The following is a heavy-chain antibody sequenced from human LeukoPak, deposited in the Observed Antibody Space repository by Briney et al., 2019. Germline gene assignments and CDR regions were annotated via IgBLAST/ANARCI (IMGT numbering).Heavy chain of an antibody. J-gene: IGHJ4*02. D-gene: IGHD2-21*02. CDR3: ANTLHTYCDGDCLGY. Sequence: GGSLRLSCAASRFTFSSYGMHWVPQAPGKGLVWVSRINSDGSSTSYADSVKGRFTISRDNARNTLYLQMNSLTAEDTAVYYCANTLHTYCDGDCLGYWGQGTLVTVSS. CDR2: INSDGSST. V-gene: IGHV3-74*01. CDR1: RFTFSSYG.